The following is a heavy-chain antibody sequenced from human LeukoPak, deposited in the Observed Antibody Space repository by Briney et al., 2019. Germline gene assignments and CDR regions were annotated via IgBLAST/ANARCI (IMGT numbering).Heavy chain of an antibody. CDR1: GFTFSSYW. CDR2: ISSSSTI. CDR3: ARSYSGYDPYYFDY. V-gene: IGHV3-69-1*01. D-gene: IGHD5-12*01. Sequence: PGGSLRLSCAASGFTFSSYWMHWVRQAPGKGLEWVSYISSSSTIYYADSVKGRFTISRDNAKNSLYLQMNSLRAEDTAVYYCARSYSGYDPYYFDYWGQGTLVTVSS. J-gene: IGHJ4*02.